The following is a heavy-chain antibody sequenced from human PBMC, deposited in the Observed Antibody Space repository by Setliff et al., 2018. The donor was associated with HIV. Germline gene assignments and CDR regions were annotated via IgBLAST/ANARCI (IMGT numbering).Heavy chain of an antibody. J-gene: IGHJ4*02. CDR3: ARSLYDSSGYPLLY. V-gene: IGHV1-69*10. Sequence: SVKVSCKASGGTFSSYAISWVRQAPGQGLEWMGGIIPILGIANYAQKFQGRVTITADKSTSTAYMELSSLRSEDTAVYYCARSLYDSSGYPLLYWGQGTLVTVSS. CDR2: IIPILGIA. CDR1: GGTFSSYA. D-gene: IGHD3-22*01.